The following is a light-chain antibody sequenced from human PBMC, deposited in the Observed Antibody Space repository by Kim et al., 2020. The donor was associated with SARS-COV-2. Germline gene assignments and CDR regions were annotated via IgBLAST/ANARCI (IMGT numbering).Light chain of an antibody. CDR2: LNSDGSH. CDR3: QTWDTGIQV. J-gene: IGLJ3*02. Sequence: ASVKLTCTLSSGHSHYAIAWHQQQPEKGPRYLMKLNSDGSHSKGDGIPDRFSGSSSGAERYLTISRLQSDDEGDYYCQTWDTGIQVFGRGTQLTVL. CDR1: SGHSHYA. V-gene: IGLV4-69*01.